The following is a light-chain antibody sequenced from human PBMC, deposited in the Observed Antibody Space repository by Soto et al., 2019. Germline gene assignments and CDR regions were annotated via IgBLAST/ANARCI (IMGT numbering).Light chain of an antibody. CDR1: QSVGSSY. J-gene: IGKJ2*01. V-gene: IGKV3-20*01. CDR3: QYYGSSFHT. CDR2: GAS. Sequence: EIVLTQSPGTLSLSPGERATLSCWASQSVGSSYLAWYQQKPGQAPRLLIYGASSRATGIPDRFSGSGSGTDFTLTISRLEPEDFAVYYCQYYGSSFHTFGQGTKLEIK.